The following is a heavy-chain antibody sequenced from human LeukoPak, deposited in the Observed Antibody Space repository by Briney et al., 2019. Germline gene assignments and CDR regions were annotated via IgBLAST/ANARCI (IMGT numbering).Heavy chain of an antibody. J-gene: IGHJ3*02. CDR3: AKEDVLLWFGELLYGNAFDI. CDR1: GASISSYY. V-gene: IGHV4-34*01. CDR2: INHSGST. Sequence: PSETLSLTCTVSGASISSYYWTWIRQPPGKGLEWIGEINHSGSTNYNPSLKSRVTISVDTSKNQFSLKLSSVTAADTAVYYCAKEDVLLWFGELLYGNAFDIWGQGTMVTVSS. D-gene: IGHD3-10*01.